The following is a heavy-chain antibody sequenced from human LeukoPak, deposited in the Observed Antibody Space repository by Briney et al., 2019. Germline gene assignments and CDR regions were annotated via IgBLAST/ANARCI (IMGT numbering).Heavy chain of an antibody. J-gene: IGHJ3*02. D-gene: IGHD3-3*01. CDR3: ARDRAFGAFDI. Sequence: GGSLRLSCAASGFTFSSYSMNWVRQAPGKGLEWVSSISSSSSYIYYADSVKGRFTISRDNAKNSLYLQMNSLRAEDTAVYYCARDRAFGAFDIWGQGTMVTVSS. V-gene: IGHV3-21*01. CDR1: GFTFSSYS. CDR2: ISSSSSYI.